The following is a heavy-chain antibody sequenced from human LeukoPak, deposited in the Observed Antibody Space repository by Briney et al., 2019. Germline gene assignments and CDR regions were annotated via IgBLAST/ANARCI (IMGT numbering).Heavy chain of an antibody. V-gene: IGHV3-33*06. CDR2: IWYDEHIK. CDR1: GFIFSNYA. CDR3: AKLSQQGNDY. Sequence: GGSLRLSCAASGFIFSNYAMHWVRQAPGKGLEWVAVIWYDEHIKYYADSVKGRFTISSDNSQNTLYLQMNSLRAEDTAVYYCAKLSQQGNDYWGQGTLVTVSS. D-gene: IGHD2-2*01. J-gene: IGHJ4*02.